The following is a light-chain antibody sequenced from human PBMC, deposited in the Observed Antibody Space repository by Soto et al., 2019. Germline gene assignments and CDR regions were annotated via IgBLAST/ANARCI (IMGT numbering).Light chain of an antibody. Sequence: EIVLTQSPATLSLSPGESANLSCRTSQSVTTNFAWYQQKPGQAPRLLIYDISNRATGIPDRFSGSGSGKDFTLTISSLEPEDFAVYYCQQRATWPPLITVGPGTKVEIK. J-gene: IGKJ3*01. CDR2: DIS. CDR3: QQRATWPPLIT. V-gene: IGKV3-11*01. CDR1: QSVTTN.